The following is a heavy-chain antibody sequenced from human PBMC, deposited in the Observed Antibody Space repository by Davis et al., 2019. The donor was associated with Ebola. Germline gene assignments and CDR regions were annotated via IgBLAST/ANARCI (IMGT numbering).Heavy chain of an antibody. J-gene: IGHJ5*02. D-gene: IGHD3-10*01. CDR2: INHNGST. V-gene: IGHV4-34*01. Sequence: SETLSLTCAVYGGSFSGYYWSWIRQPPGKGLEWIGEINHNGSTNYNPSLKSRVTISVDTSKNQFSLKLSSVTAADTAVYYCARRGRITMVRGVRYGNWFDPWGQGTLVTVSS. CDR1: GGSFSGYY. CDR3: ARRGRITMVRGVRYGNWFDP.